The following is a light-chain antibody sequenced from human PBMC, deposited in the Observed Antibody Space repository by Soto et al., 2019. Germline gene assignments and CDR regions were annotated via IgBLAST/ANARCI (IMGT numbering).Light chain of an antibody. V-gene: IGLV2-23*02. Sequence: QSALTQPASVSGSPGQSITISCTGTSSDVGSYDVVSWYQQHPGKAPQLIIYEVAQRPSGVSDRFSGSKSGSTASLTISGLQAEDEAHYFCCSYAGSRASYVFGTGTKLTVL. J-gene: IGLJ1*01. CDR2: EVA. CDR1: SSDVGSYDV. CDR3: CSYAGSRASYV.